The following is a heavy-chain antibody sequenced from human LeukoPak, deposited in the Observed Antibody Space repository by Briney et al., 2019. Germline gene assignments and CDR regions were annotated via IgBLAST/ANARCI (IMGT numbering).Heavy chain of an antibody. CDR3: ARDAQTYYYDTSGYYFEY. CDR2: IYHTGGT. V-gene: IGHV4-38-2*02. D-gene: IGHD3-22*01. J-gene: IGHJ4*02. CDR1: GYSISSSYY. Sequence: SETLSLTCAVSGYSISSSYYWGWIRQPPGKGLEWIGIIYHTGGTYYNPSLKSRVTISIDTSKNQFSLNLSSVTAADTAVYYCARDAQTYYYDTSGYYFEYWGQGTLVTVSS.